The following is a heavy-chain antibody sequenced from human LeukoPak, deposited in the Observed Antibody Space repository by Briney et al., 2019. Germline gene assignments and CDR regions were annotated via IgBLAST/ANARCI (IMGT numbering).Heavy chain of an antibody. CDR2: ISGSGGST. CDR3: AKDRSSSWYERYYFDY. V-gene: IGHV3-23*01. Sequence: PGGSLRLSCAASGFTFSSYAMSWVRQAPGKGLEWVSAISGSGGSTYYADSVKGRFTISRDNSKNTLYLQMNSLRAEDTAVYYCAKDRSSSWYERYYFDYWGQGTLVTVSS. D-gene: IGHD6-13*01. J-gene: IGHJ4*02. CDR1: GFTFSSYA.